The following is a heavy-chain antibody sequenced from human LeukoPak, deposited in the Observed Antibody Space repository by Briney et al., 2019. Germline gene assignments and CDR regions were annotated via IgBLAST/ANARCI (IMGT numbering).Heavy chain of an antibody. CDR3: AKAHTVTTLYWFDP. Sequence: GRSLRLSCAASGFTFSSYGMHWVRQAPGKGLEWVAVISYDGSNQYYADSVKGRFTISRDNSKNTLYLQMNSLRGADTAVYYRAKAHTVTTLYWFDPWGQGTLVTVSS. D-gene: IGHD4-17*01. CDR2: ISYDGSNQ. J-gene: IGHJ5*02. V-gene: IGHV3-30*18. CDR1: GFTFSSYG.